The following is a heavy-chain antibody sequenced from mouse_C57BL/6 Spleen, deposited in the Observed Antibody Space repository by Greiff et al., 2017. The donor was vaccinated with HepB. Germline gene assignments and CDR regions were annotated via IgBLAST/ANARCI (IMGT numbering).Heavy chain of an antibody. Sequence: QVQLKESGPGLVQPSQSLSITCTVSGFSLTSYGVHWVRQSPGKGLEWLGVIWSGGSTDYNAAFISRLSISKDNSKSQVFFKMNSLQADDTAIYYCARNLGFPYWYFDVWGTGTTVTVSS. V-gene: IGHV2-2*01. D-gene: IGHD4-1*01. CDR2: IWSGGST. J-gene: IGHJ1*03. CDR1: GFSLTSYG. CDR3: ARNLGFPYWYFDV.